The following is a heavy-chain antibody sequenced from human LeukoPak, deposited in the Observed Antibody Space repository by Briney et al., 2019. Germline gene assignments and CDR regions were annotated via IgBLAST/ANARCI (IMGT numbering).Heavy chain of an antibody. CDR1: GYTFTSYG. V-gene: IGHV1-18*01. D-gene: IGHD2-15*01. Sequence: ASVKVSCKASGYTFTSYGISWVRQAPGQGLEWMGWISAYNGNTNYAQKLQGRVTMTTDKSTSTAYMELRSLRSDDTAVYYCARDWYCSGGSCYMHWFDPWGQGTLVTVSS. CDR3: ARDWYCSGGSCYMHWFDP. J-gene: IGHJ5*02. CDR2: ISAYNGNT.